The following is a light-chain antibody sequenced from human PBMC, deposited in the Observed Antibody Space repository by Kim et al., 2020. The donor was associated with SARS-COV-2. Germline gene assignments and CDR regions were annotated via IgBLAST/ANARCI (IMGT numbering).Light chain of an antibody. CDR3: QHDVNWPLT. CDR2: GAS. Sequence: EIVMTQSPATLSVSPGERATLSCRASRSVSSHLAWYQQKPGQGPRLLIYGASTRATGVPDRFSGSGSGTDFTLTISSLHSEDFAVYYCQHDVNWPLTFGGGTKVDIK. J-gene: IGKJ4*01. CDR1: RSVSSH. V-gene: IGKV3-15*01.